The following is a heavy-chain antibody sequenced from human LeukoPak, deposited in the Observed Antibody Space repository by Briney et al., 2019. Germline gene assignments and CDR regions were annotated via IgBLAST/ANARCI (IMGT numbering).Heavy chain of an antibody. CDR3: ARDTGWYFDL. CDR2: ITSDGSST. Sequence: GGSLRLSCAASGFTFSGYWMHWVRQAPGKGLVWVSRITSDGSSTCYADSVKGRFTISRDNAKNTLYLQMISLRAEDTAVYYCARDTGWYFDLWGRGTLVTVSS. D-gene: IGHD4-17*01. CDR1: GFTFSGYW. V-gene: IGHV3-74*01. J-gene: IGHJ2*01.